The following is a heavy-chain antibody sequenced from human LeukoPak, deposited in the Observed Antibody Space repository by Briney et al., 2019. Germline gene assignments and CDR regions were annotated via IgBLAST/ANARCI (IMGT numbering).Heavy chain of an antibody. CDR3: QKMNA. V-gene: IGHV3-73*01. D-gene: IGHD1-1*01. CDR2: IRSKANSYAT. J-gene: IGHJ4*02. Sequence: TGGSLRLSCAASGFTFSSYGMHWVRQASGKGLEWVGRIRSKANSYATAYAASVKGRFTISRDDSKNTAYLQMNSLKTEDTAVYYCQKMNAWGQGTLVTVSS. CDR1: GFTFSSYG.